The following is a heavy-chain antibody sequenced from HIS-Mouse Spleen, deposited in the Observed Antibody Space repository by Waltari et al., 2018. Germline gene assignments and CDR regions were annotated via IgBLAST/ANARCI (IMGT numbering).Heavy chain of an antibody. Sequence: EVQLVEAGGGWVQPGGSLRLPCASSGSPFSSFGMSLVRQAPGKGLEWVANIKQDGSEKYYVDSVKGRFTISRDNAKNSLYLQMNSLRAEDTAVYYCARDGGTGDFDYWGQGTLVTVSS. CDR3: ARDGGTGDFDY. V-gene: IGHV3-7*01. CDR1: GSPFSSFG. J-gene: IGHJ4*02. D-gene: IGHD7-27*01. CDR2: IKQDGSEK.